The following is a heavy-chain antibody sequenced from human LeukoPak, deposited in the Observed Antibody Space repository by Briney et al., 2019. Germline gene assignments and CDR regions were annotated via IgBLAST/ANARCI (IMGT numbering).Heavy chain of an antibody. CDR2: ISGGGDST. D-gene: IGHD2-2*01. CDR3: ARGDRDIVVVPAARDPPYYYYGMDV. J-gene: IGHJ6*02. Sequence: PGGSLRLSCAASGFTFSTYAMSWVRQAPGKGLEWVSSISGGGDSTHYEDSVKGRFSISRDNSKNTLYLQINSLRAEDTAVYYCARGDRDIVVVPAARDPPYYYYGMDVWGQGTTVTVSS. V-gene: IGHV3-23*01. CDR1: GFTFSTYA.